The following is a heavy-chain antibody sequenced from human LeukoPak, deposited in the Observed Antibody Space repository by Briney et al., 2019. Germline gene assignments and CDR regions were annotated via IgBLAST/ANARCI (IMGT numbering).Heavy chain of an antibody. Sequence: AGGSLRLSCAASGFTFSSYGMHWVRQAPGKGLEWVAFIRYDGSNKYYADSVKGRFTISRDNSKNTLYLQMNSLRAEDTAVYYCAGSWYFTSSLDYWGQGTLVTVSS. V-gene: IGHV3-30*02. J-gene: IGHJ4*02. D-gene: IGHD6-13*01. CDR2: IRYDGSNK. CDR3: AGSWYFTSSLDY. CDR1: GFTFSSYG.